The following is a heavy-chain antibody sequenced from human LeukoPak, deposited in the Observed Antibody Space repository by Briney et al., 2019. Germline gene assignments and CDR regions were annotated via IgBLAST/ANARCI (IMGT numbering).Heavy chain of an antibody. Sequence: GGPLRLSCAASGFTFSSYAMHWVRQAPGKGLEWVAVISYDGSNKYYADSVKGRFTISRDNSKNTLYLQMNSLRAEDTAVYYCAKGDMGGSYYVDYWGQGTLVTVSS. CDR2: ISYDGSNK. J-gene: IGHJ4*02. V-gene: IGHV3-30-3*01. D-gene: IGHD1-26*01. CDR1: GFTFSSYA. CDR3: AKGDMGGSYYVDY.